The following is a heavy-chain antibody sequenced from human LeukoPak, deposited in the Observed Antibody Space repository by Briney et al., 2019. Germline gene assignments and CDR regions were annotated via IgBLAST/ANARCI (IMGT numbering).Heavy chain of an antibody. CDR2: IYRSGST. D-gene: IGHD3-3*01. CDR3: ARASNKGVGKNWFDP. J-gene: IGHJ5*02. Sequence: SETLSLTCTVSGYSISSGYYWGWIRQPPGKGLEWIGSIYRSGSTYYNPSLKSRVTISVDTSKNQFSLKLSSVTAADTAVYYCARASNKGVGKNWFDPWGQGTLVTVSS. V-gene: IGHV4-38-2*02. CDR1: GYSISSGYY.